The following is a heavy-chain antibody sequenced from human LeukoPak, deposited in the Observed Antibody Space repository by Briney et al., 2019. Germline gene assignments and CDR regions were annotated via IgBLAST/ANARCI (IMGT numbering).Heavy chain of an antibody. J-gene: IGHJ4*02. CDR3: ARDRVNYYDSSGYDY. Sequence: ASVKVSCKASGGTFSSYAISWVRQAPGQGLGWMGGIIPIFGTANYAQKFQGRVTITRDTSASTAYMELSSLRSEDTAVYYCARDRVNYYDSSGYDYWGQGTLVTVSS. D-gene: IGHD3-22*01. CDR1: GGTFSSYA. CDR2: IIPIFGTA. V-gene: IGHV1-69*05.